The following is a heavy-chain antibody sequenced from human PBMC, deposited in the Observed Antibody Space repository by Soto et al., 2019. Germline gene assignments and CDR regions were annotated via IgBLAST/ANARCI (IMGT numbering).Heavy chain of an antibody. D-gene: IGHD6-6*01. CDR1: GYTFTSYG. J-gene: IGHJ6*02. CDR2: ISAYNGNT. V-gene: IGHV1-18*04. Sequence: GASVKVSCKASGYTFTSYGISWVRQAPGQGLEWMGWISAYNGNTNYAQKLQGRVTMTTDTSTSTAYMELRSLRSDDTAVYYCARVVREGYSSSYWYYSYGMDVWGQGTTVTVSS. CDR3: ARVVREGYSSSYWYYSYGMDV.